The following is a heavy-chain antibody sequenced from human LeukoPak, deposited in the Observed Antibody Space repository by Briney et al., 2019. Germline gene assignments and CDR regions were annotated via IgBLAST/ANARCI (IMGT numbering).Heavy chain of an antibody. J-gene: IGHJ4*02. D-gene: IGHD3-16*01. CDR2: INPNSGGT. V-gene: IGHV1-2*06. CDR3: ARDGGIGGSWVDY. Sequence: GASVTVSCKASGYTFTAYYMHWVRQAPGQGLEWMGRINPNSGGTNYAQKFQGRVTMTRDTSISTAYMELSRLRSDDTAVYYCARDGGIGGSWVDYWGQGTLVTVSS. CDR1: GYTFTAYY.